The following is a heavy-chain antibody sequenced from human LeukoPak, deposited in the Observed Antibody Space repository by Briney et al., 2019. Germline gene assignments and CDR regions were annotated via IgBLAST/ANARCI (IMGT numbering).Heavy chain of an antibody. CDR3: ARGRIITMVRGSLGIYFDY. CDR1: GGSFSGYY. J-gene: IGHJ4*02. V-gene: IGHV4-34*01. Sequence: PSETLSLTCAVYGGSFSGYYWSWIRQPPGKGLEWIGEINHSGSTNYNPSLKSRVTISVDTSKNQFFLKLSSVTAADTAVYYCARGRIITMVRGSLGIYFDYWGQGTLVTVSS. CDR2: INHSGST. D-gene: IGHD3-10*01.